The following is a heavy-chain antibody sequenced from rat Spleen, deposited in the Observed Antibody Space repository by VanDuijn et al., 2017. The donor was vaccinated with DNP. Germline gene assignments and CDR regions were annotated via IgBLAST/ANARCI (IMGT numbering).Heavy chain of an antibody. CDR3: ASIIAGIGYFDY. V-gene: IGHV5-31*01. J-gene: IGHJ2*01. D-gene: IGHD1-4*01. CDR2: IPYSGGTT. Sequence: EVQLVESGGDLVQPGRSLKLSCVASGFTFNNYRMAWIRQVPGRRLEWVASIPYSGGTTYYPDSVKGRFTISRDNAKSTLYLQMDSLRSDDTATYHCASIIAGIGYFDYWGQGVMVTVSS. CDR1: GFTFNNYR.